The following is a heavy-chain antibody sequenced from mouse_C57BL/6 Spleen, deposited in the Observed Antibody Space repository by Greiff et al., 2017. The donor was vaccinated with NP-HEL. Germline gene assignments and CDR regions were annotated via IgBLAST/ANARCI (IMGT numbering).Heavy chain of an antibody. Sequence: VQLQQSGAELVKPGASVKLSCKASGYTFTEYTIHWVKQRSGQGLEWIGWFYPGSGSIKYNEKFKDKATLTADKSSSTVYMELSRLTSEGSAVYFCARHEDHLRRTPAWFAYWGQGTLVTVSA. CDR2: FYPGSGSI. CDR3: ARHEDHLRRTPAWFAY. V-gene: IGHV1-62-2*01. J-gene: IGHJ3*01. D-gene: IGHD2-12*01. CDR1: GYTFTEYT.